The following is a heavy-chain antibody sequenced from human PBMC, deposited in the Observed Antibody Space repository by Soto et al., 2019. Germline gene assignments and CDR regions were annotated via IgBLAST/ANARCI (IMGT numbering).Heavy chain of an antibody. CDR1: GYTFTSYG. D-gene: IGHD3-10*01. V-gene: IGHV1-18*01. Sequence: QVQLVQSGAEVKKPGATVKVSCKASGYTFTSYGISWVRQAPGQGLEWMGWISAYNGNTNYAQKLQGRVTMTTDTSTSTAYMELRSLRSDDTAVYYCARVIENYYGSGNNWFDPWGQGTLVTVSS. CDR2: ISAYNGNT. CDR3: ARVIENYYGSGNNWFDP. J-gene: IGHJ5*02.